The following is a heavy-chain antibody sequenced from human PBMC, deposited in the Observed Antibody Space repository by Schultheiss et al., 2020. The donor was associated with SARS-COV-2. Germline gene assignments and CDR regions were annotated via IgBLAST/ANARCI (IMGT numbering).Heavy chain of an antibody. CDR2: INPKTGAT. J-gene: IGHJ4*02. CDR1: GGTFSSYA. CDR3: ASLCGGDCHSSY. Sequence: ASVKVSCKAFGGTFSSYAISWVRQAPGQGLEWMGWINPKTGATNVAQKFQGRVALTKDTTINTAYMELSRLRSDDTAVYYCASLCGGDCHSSYWGQGSVVTVSS. V-gene: IGHV1-2*02. D-gene: IGHD2-21*02.